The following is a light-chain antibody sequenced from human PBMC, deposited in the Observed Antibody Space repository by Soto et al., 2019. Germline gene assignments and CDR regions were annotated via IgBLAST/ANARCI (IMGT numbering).Light chain of an antibody. CDR2: GAS. CDR3: QQYGSSPWT. Sequence: DIVLTQSRGTLSLSPGERATLSCRPSQSVSSGYLAWYQQKPGQAPRLLIYGASSRATGIPDRFSGSGSGTDFTLTITRLEPEDFAVYYCQQYGSSPWTFGQGTQV. J-gene: IGKJ1*01. CDR1: QSVSSGY. V-gene: IGKV3-20*01.